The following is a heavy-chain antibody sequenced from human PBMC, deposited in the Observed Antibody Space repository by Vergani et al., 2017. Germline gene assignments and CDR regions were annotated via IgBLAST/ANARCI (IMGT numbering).Heavy chain of an antibody. CDR1: GFTVSSNY. V-gene: IGHV3-66*01. CDR2: IYSGGST. J-gene: IGHJ6*02. Sequence: VQLVESGGGVVQPGRSLRLSCAASGFTVSSNYMSWVRQAPGKGLEWVSVIYSGGSTYYADSVKGRFTISRDNSKNTLYLQMNSLRAEDTAVYYCARDHNYYYYGMDVWGQGTTVTVSS. CDR3: ARDHNYYYYGMDV.